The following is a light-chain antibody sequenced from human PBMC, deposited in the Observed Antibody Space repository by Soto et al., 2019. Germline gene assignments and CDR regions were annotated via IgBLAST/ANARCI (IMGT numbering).Light chain of an antibody. CDR3: QHYGSSYT. Sequence: EIVLTQSPGTLSLSPGERATLSCRASQSVSSNYLVWYQQKPGQGPRLLIYGASSRATGIPDRFSGSGSGTDFTLTISRLEPEDFAVYYCQHYGSSYTFGRETKLEIK. CDR2: GAS. J-gene: IGKJ2*01. V-gene: IGKV3-20*01. CDR1: QSVSSNY.